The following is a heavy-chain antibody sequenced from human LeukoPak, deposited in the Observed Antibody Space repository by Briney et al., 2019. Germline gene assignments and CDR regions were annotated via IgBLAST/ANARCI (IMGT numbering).Heavy chain of an antibody. V-gene: IGHV3-15*01. CDR2: IKSKTDGGTT. Sequence: PGRSLRLSCAASGYSFSSHGMHWGRQAPGKGLEWVGRIKSKTDGGTTEYAAPVKGRLNISRDDSKNTLYLQMNSLKAEDTAVYYCTTDSSRSSYYWGQGTLVTVSS. J-gene: IGHJ4*02. CDR1: GYSFSSHG. CDR3: TTDSSRSSYY. D-gene: IGHD6-6*01.